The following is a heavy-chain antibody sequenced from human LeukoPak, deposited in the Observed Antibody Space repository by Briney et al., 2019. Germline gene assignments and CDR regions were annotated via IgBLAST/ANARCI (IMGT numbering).Heavy chain of an antibody. CDR1: GFTFDDYA. D-gene: IGHD3-9*01. CDR3: AKDTRDILTGYYNTAFDY. V-gene: IGHV3-9*01. J-gene: IGHJ4*02. CDR2: LSWNSGTI. Sequence: GGSLRLSCAASGFTFDDYAMHWVRQAPGKGLEWVSGLSWNSGTIVYADSVKGRFTISRDNAKNSLYLQMNSLRTEDTALYYCAKDTRDILTGYYNTAFDYWGQGTLVTVSS.